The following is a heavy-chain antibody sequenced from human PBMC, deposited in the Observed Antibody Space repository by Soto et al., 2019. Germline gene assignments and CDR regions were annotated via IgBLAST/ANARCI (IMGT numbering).Heavy chain of an antibody. CDR1: GGTFSSCT. Sequence: SVKVSCKASGGTFSSCTITWVRQAPGHGLEWMGGITPMFGTPNYAQRFRGRVTITADESTSTAYMELSSLRSEDTAMYFCARDGTLYDSRAYYYLYWGQGTLVTVSS. J-gene: IGHJ4*02. D-gene: IGHD3-22*01. CDR2: ITPMFGTP. CDR3: ARDGTLYDSRAYYYLY. V-gene: IGHV1-69*13.